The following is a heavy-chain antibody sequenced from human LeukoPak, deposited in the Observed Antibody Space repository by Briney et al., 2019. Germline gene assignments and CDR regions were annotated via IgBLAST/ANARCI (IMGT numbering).Heavy chain of an antibody. V-gene: IGHV1-18*01. CDR3: ARGLSSWYDGGYYYYYYMDV. Sequence: RASVKVSCKASGYTFTSYGISWVRQAPGQGLEWMGWISAYNGNTNYAQKLQGRVTITADESTSTAYMELSSLRSEDTAVYYCARGLSSWYDGGYYYYYYMDVWGKGTTVTVSS. CDR2: ISAYNGNT. D-gene: IGHD6-13*01. CDR1: GYTFTSYG. J-gene: IGHJ6*03.